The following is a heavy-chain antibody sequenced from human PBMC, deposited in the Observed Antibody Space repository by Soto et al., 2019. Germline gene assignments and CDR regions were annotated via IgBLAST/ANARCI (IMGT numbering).Heavy chain of an antibody. D-gene: IGHD3-10*01. J-gene: IGHJ6*04. CDR2: INSDGTT. Sequence: GGSLRLSCAASGFTFSTHGMHWVRQAPGKGLVWVSRINSDGTTTYADSVKGRFTISRDNAKNTLYPQTSSLRAEDTAVYYCERDYYYRMDVWGKGTTVTVSS. CDR1: GFTFSTHG. V-gene: IGHV3-74*01. CDR3: ERDYYYRMDV.